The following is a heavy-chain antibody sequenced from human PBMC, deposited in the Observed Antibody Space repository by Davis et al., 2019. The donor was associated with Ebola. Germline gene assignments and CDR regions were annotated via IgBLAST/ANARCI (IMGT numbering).Heavy chain of an antibody. CDR3: AKDRDSLVVPGPLAEYFQH. V-gene: IGHV3-30*18. J-gene: IGHJ1*01. CDR1: GFTFSDYG. CDR2: ISYDGSLK. D-gene: IGHD5-18*01. Sequence: GESLKISCEASGFTFSDYGIHWVRQVPGKGLAWVAVISYDGSLKYYADSVRGRFTISRENSKNTLYLHMNTLTSDDTAIYYCAKDRDSLVVPGPLAEYFQHWGQGTLVTVSS.